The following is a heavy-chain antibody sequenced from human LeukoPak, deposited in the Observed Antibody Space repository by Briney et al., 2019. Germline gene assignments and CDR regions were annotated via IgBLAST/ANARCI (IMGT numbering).Heavy chain of an antibody. D-gene: IGHD6-13*01. J-gene: IGHJ6*02. V-gene: IGHV1-2*02. CDR1: GYTFTGYY. CDR2: INPNSGGT. Sequence: ASVKVSCKASGYTFTGYYMYWVRQAPGQGLEWMGWINPNSGGTNYAQKFQGRVTMTRDTSISTAYMELSRLRSDDTAVYYCATLPLQQLVRDDGMDVWGQGTTVTVSS. CDR3: ATLPLQQLVRDDGMDV.